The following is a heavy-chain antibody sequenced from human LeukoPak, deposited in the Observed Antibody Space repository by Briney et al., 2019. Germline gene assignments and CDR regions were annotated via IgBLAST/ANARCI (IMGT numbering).Heavy chain of an antibody. CDR3: ARGTVIGGYSYGYYFDY. D-gene: IGHD5-18*01. Sequence: GASVKVSCKASGYTFTGYYMHWVRQAPGKGLEWMGGFDPEDGETIYAQKFQGRVTMTRDMSTSTVYMELSSLRSEDTAVYYCARGTVIGGYSYGYYFDYWGQGTLVTVSS. CDR1: GYTFTGYY. V-gene: IGHV1-24*01. CDR2: FDPEDGET. J-gene: IGHJ4*02.